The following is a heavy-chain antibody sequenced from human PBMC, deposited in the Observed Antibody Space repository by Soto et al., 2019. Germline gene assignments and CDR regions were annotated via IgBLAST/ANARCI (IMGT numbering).Heavy chain of an antibody. D-gene: IGHD3-9*01. CDR3: AREFGPYYDILTGYYNGWFDP. J-gene: IGHJ5*02. V-gene: IGHV1-2*02. CDR1: GYTFTSYY. CDR2: INPNSGGT. Sequence: ASVKVSGKSSGYTFTSYYIHCVRQAPGQGLEWMGWINPNSGGTNYAQKFQGRVTMTRDTSISTAYMELSRLRSDDTAVYYCAREFGPYYDILTGYYNGWFDPWGQGTLVTVSS.